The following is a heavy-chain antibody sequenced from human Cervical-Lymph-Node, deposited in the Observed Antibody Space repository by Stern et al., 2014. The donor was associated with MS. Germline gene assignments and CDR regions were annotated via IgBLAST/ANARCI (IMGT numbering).Heavy chain of an antibody. Sequence: QVQLQESGPGLVKPSQTLSLTCTVSGGSISSGSDYWSWIRQPVGKGLEWIGRIHPSGRAFSTPSLKRRVTNSKDTHMNQFSLELTSATAADTAIYYCASGYRIFDYWGQGILVTVSS. V-gene: IGHV4-61*02. CDR3: ASGYRIFDY. CDR1: GGSISSGSDY. J-gene: IGHJ4*02. D-gene: IGHD5-18*01. CDR2: IHPSGRA.